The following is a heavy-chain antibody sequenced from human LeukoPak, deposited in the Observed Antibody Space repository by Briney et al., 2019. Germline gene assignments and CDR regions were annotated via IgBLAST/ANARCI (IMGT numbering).Heavy chain of an antibody. J-gene: IGHJ4*02. D-gene: IGHD3-10*01. CDR2: ISAYNGHT. Sequence: GASVKVSCKASGYTFTSNGISWVRQAPGQGPEWMGWISAYNGHTNYAQKLQGRVTMTTGTSTSTAYMELRSLRSDDTAVYYCARDYGSGSYRLDHWGQGTLVTVSS. CDR1: GYTFTSNG. V-gene: IGHV1-18*01. CDR3: ARDYGSGSYRLDH.